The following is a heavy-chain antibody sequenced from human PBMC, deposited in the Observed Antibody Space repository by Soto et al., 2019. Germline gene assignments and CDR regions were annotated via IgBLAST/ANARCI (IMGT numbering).Heavy chain of an antibody. Sequence: PSETLSLTCTFSVVSIRRGGYYCSWIRQHPWRGLEWIGYISHSGSAYYNPSLKSRVIISVDTSKNHFSLNLTSVTAADTAVYYCARDEYGIDPWGQGTLVTVSS. D-gene: IGHD6-6*01. V-gene: IGHV4-31*03. CDR3: ARDEYGIDP. J-gene: IGHJ5*02. CDR1: VVSIRRGGYY. CDR2: ISHSGSA.